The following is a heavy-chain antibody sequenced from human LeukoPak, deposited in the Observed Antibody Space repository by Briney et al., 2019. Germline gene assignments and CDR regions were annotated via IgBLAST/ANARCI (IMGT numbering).Heavy chain of an antibody. D-gene: IGHD3-9*01. J-gene: IGHJ6*03. V-gene: IGHV3-33*06. Sequence: GRSLRLSCAASGFTFSSYGVHWVRQAPGKGLEWVAVIWYDGSNKYYADSVKGRFTISRDNSKNTLYLQMNSLRAEDTAVYYCAKDGYYDILTGYNYYYYYMDVWGKGTTVTVSS. CDR1: GFTFSSYG. CDR2: IWYDGSNK. CDR3: AKDGYYDILTGYNYYYYYMDV.